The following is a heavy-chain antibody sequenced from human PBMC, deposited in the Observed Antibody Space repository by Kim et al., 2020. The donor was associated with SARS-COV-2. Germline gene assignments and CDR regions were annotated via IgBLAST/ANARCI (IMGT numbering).Heavy chain of an antibody. V-gene: IGHV3-30*03. CDR1: GFTFSDYI. Sequence: GGSLRLSCAASGFTFSDYIFHWVRQAPGKGLEWVALISEDGSRTYYADSVKGRFTISRDSSKNTVDLQMNTLRSADTAVYHCTREKTLENFDFDMWGRGT. D-gene: IGHD3-3*01. CDR3: TREKTLENFDFDM. J-gene: IGHJ3*02. CDR2: ISEDGSRT.